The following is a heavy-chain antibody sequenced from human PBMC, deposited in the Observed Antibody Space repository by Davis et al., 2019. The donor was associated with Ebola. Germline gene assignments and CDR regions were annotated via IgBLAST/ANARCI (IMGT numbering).Heavy chain of an antibody. Sequence: GASLKISCKGSGYVFASQWISWMRQLPGKGLEWMGRIDPSDSYTTYSPSFHGHVTMSVDKSTNTAYLQWNSREASDTASYYCARHDYWSSQNFLYVQGMDVWGQGTTVTVSS. CDR1: GYVFASQW. V-gene: IGHV5-10-1*01. CDR3: ARHDYWSSQNFLYVQGMDV. D-gene: IGHD3-3*01. J-gene: IGHJ6*02. CDR2: IDPSDSYT.